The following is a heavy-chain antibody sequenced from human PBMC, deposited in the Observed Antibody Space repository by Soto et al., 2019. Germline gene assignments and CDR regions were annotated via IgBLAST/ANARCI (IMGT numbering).Heavy chain of an antibody. CDR3: AKGGAFYYDLNWFDP. CDR1: GFTFNTYT. J-gene: IGHJ5*02. V-gene: IGHV3-23*01. CDR2: ISGSGGST. Sequence: EVLLLESGGGLVQPGGSLRLSCAASGFTFNTYTMHWVRQAPGKGLEWVSTISGSGGSTYYADSVRGRFTISRDNPKNTLYLQVHSLRPDDTAVYYCAKGGAFYYDLNWFDPWGQGTPVTVSS. D-gene: IGHD3-22*01.